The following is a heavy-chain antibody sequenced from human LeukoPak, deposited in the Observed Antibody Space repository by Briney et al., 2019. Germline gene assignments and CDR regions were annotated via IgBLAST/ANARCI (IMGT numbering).Heavy chain of an antibody. Sequence: GGSLRLSCAASGFTFSSYEMNWVRQAPGKGLEWVSYISSSGSTIYYADSVKGRFTISRDNAKNSLYLQMNSLGAEDTAVYYCARDASSSGWKDYFDYWGQGTLVTVSS. V-gene: IGHV3-48*03. CDR2: ISSSGSTI. CDR3: ARDASSSGWKDYFDY. D-gene: IGHD6-19*01. J-gene: IGHJ4*02. CDR1: GFTFSSYE.